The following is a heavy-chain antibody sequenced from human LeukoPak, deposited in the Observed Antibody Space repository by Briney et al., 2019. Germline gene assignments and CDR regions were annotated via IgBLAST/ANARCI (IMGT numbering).Heavy chain of an antibody. J-gene: IGHJ5*02. V-gene: IGHV6-1*01. Sequence: SQTLSLTCAISGDSVSSNDAAWHWIRQSPSRGLEWLGRTYYRSTWYNDYAVSVRGRITVNPDTSKNQFSLHLNSVTPEDTAVYYCARRLTQYDCFDPWGQGILVTVPS. CDR3: ARRLTQYDCFDP. D-gene: IGHD2-2*01. CDR2: TYYRSTWYN. CDR1: GDSVSSNDAA.